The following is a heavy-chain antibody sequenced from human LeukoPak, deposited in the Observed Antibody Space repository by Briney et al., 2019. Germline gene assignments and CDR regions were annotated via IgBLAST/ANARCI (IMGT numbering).Heavy chain of an antibody. D-gene: IGHD4-11*01. CDR3: AKDNYDYYYYYMDV. Sequence: PGGSLRLSCAASGFTFSSYAMSWVRQAPGKGPEWVSAISGSGGSTYYADSVKGRFTISRDNSKNTLYLQMNSLRAEDTAVYYCAKDNYDYYYYYMDVWGIGTTVTVSS. J-gene: IGHJ6*03. V-gene: IGHV3-23*01. CDR2: ISGSGGST. CDR1: GFTFSSYA.